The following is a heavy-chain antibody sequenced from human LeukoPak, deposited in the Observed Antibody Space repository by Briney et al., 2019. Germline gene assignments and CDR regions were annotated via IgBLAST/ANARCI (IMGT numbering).Heavy chain of an antibody. CDR1: GGSFSSYY. CDR2: IYYSGST. J-gene: IGHJ5*02. Sequence: SETLSLTCAVYGGSFSSYYWSWIRQPPGKGLEWIGYIYYSGSTNYNPSLKSRVTISVDTSKNQFSLKLSSVTAADTAVYYCARARYDFWSGYNRMNWFDPWGQGTLVTVSS. D-gene: IGHD3-3*01. CDR3: ARARYDFWSGYNRMNWFDP. V-gene: IGHV4-59*01.